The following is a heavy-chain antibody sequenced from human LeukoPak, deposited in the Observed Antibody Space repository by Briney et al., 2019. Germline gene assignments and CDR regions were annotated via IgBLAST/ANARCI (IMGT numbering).Heavy chain of an antibody. CDR1: GGSITRYS. D-gene: IGHD4-17*01. CDR2: ISYSGRT. J-gene: IGHJ4*02. Sequence: SETLSLTCTVSGGSITRYSWSWIRPPPREGLEWVGYISYSGRTNYHPSIKSRVTISLDPSKNQFSLRLRAVTAADTAVYYCARHLGNGDYVDYWGQGTLVTVSS. CDR3: ARHLGNGDYVDY. V-gene: IGHV4-59*08.